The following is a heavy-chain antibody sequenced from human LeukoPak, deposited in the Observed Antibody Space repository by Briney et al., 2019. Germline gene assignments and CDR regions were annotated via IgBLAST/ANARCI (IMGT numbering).Heavy chain of an antibody. CDR2: IYYSGST. D-gene: IGHD5-24*01. V-gene: IGHV4-59*01. J-gene: IGHJ4*02. CDR1: GGSISSYY. Sequence: SETLSLTCTVSGGSISSYYWSWIRQPPGKGLEWIGYIYYSGSTNYNPSLKSRVTISVDTSKNQFSLKLSSVTAADTAVYYCASYNRSTSPRDGHNANFDYWGQGTLVTVSS. CDR3: ASYNRSTSPRDGHNANFDY.